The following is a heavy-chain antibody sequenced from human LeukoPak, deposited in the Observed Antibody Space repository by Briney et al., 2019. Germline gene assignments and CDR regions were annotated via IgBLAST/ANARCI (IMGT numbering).Heavy chain of an antibody. J-gene: IGHJ3*02. CDR2: ISGSGGST. Sequence: GGSLRLSCAASGFTFSSYAMSWVRQAPGKGLEWVSAISGSGGSTYYADSVKGRSTISRDNSKNTLYLQMNSLRAEDTAVYYCAKDHPRIAVADDAFDIWGQGTMVTVSS. CDR1: GFTFSSYA. CDR3: AKDHPRIAVADDAFDI. V-gene: IGHV3-23*01. D-gene: IGHD6-19*01.